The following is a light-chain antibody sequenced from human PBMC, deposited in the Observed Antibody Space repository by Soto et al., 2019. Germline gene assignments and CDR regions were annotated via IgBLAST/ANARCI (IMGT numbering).Light chain of an antibody. J-gene: IGLJ2*01. V-gene: IGLV2-14*01. CDR2: EVS. CDR1: SSDVGGYNF. Sequence: QSALTQPASVSGSPGQSITISCTGTSSDVGGYNFVSWYQQHPGKVPKLMIYEVSKRPSGVSNRFSASKSGNTASLTISGLQAEDEADYYCSSYTSSASVVFGGGTKLTVL. CDR3: SSYTSSASVV.